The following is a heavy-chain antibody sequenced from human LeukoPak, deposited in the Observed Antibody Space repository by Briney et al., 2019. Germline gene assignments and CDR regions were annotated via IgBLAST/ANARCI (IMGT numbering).Heavy chain of an antibody. CDR2: INSDGSST. V-gene: IGHV3-74*01. D-gene: IGHD5-12*01. CDR3: ARRYSDYDLGVFDI. CDR1: GFTFSSYW. J-gene: IGHJ3*02. Sequence: GGSLRLSCAASGFTFSSYWMNWVRQAPGKGLVWVSSINSDGSSTSYADSVKGRFTISRDNAKNTLYLQMNSLRAEDTAVYYCARRYSDYDLGVFDIWGEETMVTVPS.